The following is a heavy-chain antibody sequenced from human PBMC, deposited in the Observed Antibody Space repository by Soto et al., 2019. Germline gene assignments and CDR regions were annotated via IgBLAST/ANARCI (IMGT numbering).Heavy chain of an antibody. J-gene: IGHJ4*02. CDR2: INAGNGNT. CDR1: GYTFTSYA. CDR3: ARGISLPTPLDY. V-gene: IGHV1-3*01. Sequence: ASVKVSCKASGYTFTSYAMHWVRQAPGQRLEWMGWINAGNGNTKYSQKFQGRVTITRDTSASTAYMELSSLRSEDTAVYYCARGISLPTPLDYWGWGTLVTVSS.